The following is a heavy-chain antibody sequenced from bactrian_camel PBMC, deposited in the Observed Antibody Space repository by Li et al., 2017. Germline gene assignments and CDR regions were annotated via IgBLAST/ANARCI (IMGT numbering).Heavy chain of an antibody. CDR2: ISSDGTT. CDR3: AVDSSFVTCD. Sequence: QLVESGGGSVQAGGSLRLSCTGSGFTFDEPAKRWYRQVPGNECELISSISSDGTTYYSDSVKGRFTISQGTAKTTVYLQMDNLKPEDTAVYYCAVDSSFVTCDGAQGTQVTVS. D-gene: IGHD7*01. J-gene: IGHJ4*01. CDR1: GFTFDEPA. V-gene: IGHV3S60*01.